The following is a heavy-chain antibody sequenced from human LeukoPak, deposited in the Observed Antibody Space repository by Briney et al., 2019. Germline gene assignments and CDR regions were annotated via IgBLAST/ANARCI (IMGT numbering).Heavy chain of an antibody. CDR1: GYTFSSYG. D-gene: IGHD6-13*01. J-gene: IGHJ6*03. CDR3: ARTPYSSWYSSSYYYYMDV. Sequence: ASVTVSCKASGYTFSSYGISWVRQAPGQGLEWMGWISAYNGNTNYAQNLQGRVTMTTDTSTSTAYMELRSLRSDDTAVYYCARTPYSSWYSSSYYYYMDVWGKGTTVTVSS. V-gene: IGHV1-18*01. CDR2: ISAYNGNT.